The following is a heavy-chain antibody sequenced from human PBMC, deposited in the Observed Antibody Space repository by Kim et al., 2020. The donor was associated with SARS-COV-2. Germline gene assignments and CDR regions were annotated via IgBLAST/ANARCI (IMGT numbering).Heavy chain of an antibody. D-gene: IGHD5-12*01. CDR3: ARDLDIVATIGTAGAFDI. J-gene: IGHJ3*02. Sequence: RSTVTISVDTSKNQFSLKLSSVTAADTAVYYCARDLDIVATIGTAGAFDIWGQGTMVTVSS. V-gene: IGHV4-59*01.